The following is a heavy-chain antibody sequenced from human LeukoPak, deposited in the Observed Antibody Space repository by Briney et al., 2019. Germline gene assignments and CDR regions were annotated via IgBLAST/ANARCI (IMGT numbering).Heavy chain of an antibody. CDR2: ISYDGSNK. V-gene: IGHV3-30*18. J-gene: IGHJ3*02. Sequence: PGGSLRLSCAASGFTFSSYGIHWVRQAPGKGLEWAAVISYDGSNKYYADSVKGRFTISRDNSKNTLYLQMNSLRAEDTAVYYCAKDLYRIVRVTRDTFDIWGQGTMVTV. CDR1: GFTFSSYG. D-gene: IGHD1-26*01. CDR3: AKDLYRIVRVTRDTFDI.